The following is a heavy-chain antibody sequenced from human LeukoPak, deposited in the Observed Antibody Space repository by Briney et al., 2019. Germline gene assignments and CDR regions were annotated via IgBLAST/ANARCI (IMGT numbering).Heavy chain of an antibody. Sequence: KPSETLSLTCTVSGGSVSSGRYYWSWIPQPPGKGLEWIGYIYYSGSTNYNPSLKSRVTISVDTSKNQFSLKLSSVTAADTAVYYCARVLATVTTGGMDVWGKGTTVTVSS. CDR3: ARVLATVTTGGMDV. CDR2: IYYSGST. J-gene: IGHJ6*04. D-gene: IGHD4-17*01. V-gene: IGHV4-61*01. CDR1: GGSVSSGRYY.